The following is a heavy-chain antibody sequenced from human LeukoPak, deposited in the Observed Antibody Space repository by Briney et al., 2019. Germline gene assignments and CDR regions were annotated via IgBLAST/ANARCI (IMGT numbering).Heavy chain of an antibody. CDR3: ARVSNGDYGGAY. V-gene: IGHV1-69*01. CDR2: IIPIFGTA. D-gene: IGHD4-17*01. Sequence: SVKVSCKASGGTFSSYAISWVRQAPGQGLEWMGGIIPIFGTANYAQKFQGRVTITADESTSTAYMELRSLRSDDTAMYYCARVSNGDYGGAYWGQGTLVTVSS. CDR1: GGTFSSYA. J-gene: IGHJ4*02.